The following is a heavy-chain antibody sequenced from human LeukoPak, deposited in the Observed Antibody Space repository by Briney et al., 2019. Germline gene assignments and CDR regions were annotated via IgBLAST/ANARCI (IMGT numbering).Heavy chain of an antibody. J-gene: IGHJ5*02. V-gene: IGHV1-18*01. Sequence: GASVKVSCKASGYTFTSYGISWVRQAPGQGIEWMGWISAYNGNTNYTQKLQGRVTITTDTSTSTAYMELRSLRSDDTAVYHCARVVVVPAALYNWFDPWGQGTLVTVSS. CDR3: ARVVVVPAALYNWFDP. CDR1: GYTFTSYG. D-gene: IGHD2-2*01. CDR2: ISAYNGNT.